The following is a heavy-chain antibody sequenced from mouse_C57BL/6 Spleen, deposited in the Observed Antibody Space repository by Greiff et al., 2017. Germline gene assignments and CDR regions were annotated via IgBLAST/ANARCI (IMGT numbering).Heavy chain of an antibody. Sequence: EVQRVESGPGLVKPSQSLSLTCSVTGYSITSGYYWNWIRQFPGNKLEWMGYISYDGSNNYNPSLKNRISITRDTSKNQFFLKLNSVTTEDTATYYCARDDGPYWGQGTLVTVSA. CDR1: GYSITSGYY. D-gene: IGHD2-3*01. V-gene: IGHV3-6*01. CDR3: ARDDGPY. CDR2: ISYDGSN. J-gene: IGHJ3*01.